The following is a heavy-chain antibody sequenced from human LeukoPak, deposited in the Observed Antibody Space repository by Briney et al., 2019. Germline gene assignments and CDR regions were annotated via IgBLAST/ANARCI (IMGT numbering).Heavy chain of an antibody. Sequence: PSETLSLTCAVYGGSFSGYYWSWIRQPPGKGLEWIGDINHSGSTNYNPSLKSRVTISVDTSKNQFSLKLSSVTAADTAVYYCAGGSRGSGGSCYGNWGQGTLVTVSS. CDR2: INHSGST. V-gene: IGHV4-34*01. J-gene: IGHJ4*02. CDR1: GGSFSGYY. D-gene: IGHD2-15*01. CDR3: AGGSRGSGGSCYGN.